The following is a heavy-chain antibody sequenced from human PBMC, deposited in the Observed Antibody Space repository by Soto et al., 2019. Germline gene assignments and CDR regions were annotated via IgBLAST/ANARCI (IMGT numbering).Heavy chain of an antibody. V-gene: IGHV1-69*13. CDR3: ARGGGDIVLVPAAPLILDY. CDR1: GGTFSSYA. CDR2: IIPIFGTA. J-gene: IGHJ4*02. D-gene: IGHD2-2*01. Sequence: GASVKVSCKASGGTFSSYAISWVRQAPGQGLEWMGGIIPIFGTANYAQKFQGRVTITADESTSTAYMELSSLRSEDTAVYYYARGGGDIVLVPAAPLILDYWGQGTLVTVSS.